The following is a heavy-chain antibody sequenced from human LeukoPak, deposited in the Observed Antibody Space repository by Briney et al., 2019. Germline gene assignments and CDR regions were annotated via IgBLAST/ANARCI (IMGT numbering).Heavy chain of an antibody. J-gene: IGHJ4*02. Sequence: SVKVSCKASGGTFSSYAITWVRQAPGQGLEWMGRIIPIFGTANYAQKFQGRVTITTDESTRTAYMELSSLRSEDTAVYYCARERPPGDSSSWFLEGYFDIWGQGSLVIVSS. CDR1: GGTFSSYA. D-gene: IGHD6-13*01. CDR3: ARERPPGDSSSWFLEGYFDI. CDR2: IIPIFGTA. V-gene: IGHV1-69*05.